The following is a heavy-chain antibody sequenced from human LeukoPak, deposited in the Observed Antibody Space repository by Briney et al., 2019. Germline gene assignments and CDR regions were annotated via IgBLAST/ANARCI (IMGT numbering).Heavy chain of an antibody. V-gene: IGHV4-39*01. CDR2: IYYSGST. J-gene: IGHJ4*02. CDR3: ARRNRGVGTSPDY. Sequence: SETLSLTCTVSGGSISSSSYYWGWIRQPPGKWLEWLGSIYYSGSTYYNPSLKRRVTIYVDTSKNQFSLNLNSVTAADTAVYYCARRNRGVGTSPDYWGQGTLVTVSS. D-gene: IGHD1-1*01. CDR1: GGSISSSSYY.